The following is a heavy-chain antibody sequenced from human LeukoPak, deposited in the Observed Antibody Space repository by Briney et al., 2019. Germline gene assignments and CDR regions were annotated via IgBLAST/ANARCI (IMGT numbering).Heavy chain of an antibody. D-gene: IGHD1-26*01. CDR1: GFTFSSYG. CDR2: ISYDGSNK. Sequence: AGGSLRLSCAASGFTFSSYGMHWVRQAPGKGLEWVAVISYDGSNKNYADSVKGRFSISRDDSKSTLHLQMNSLRPEDTAVYYCAKDSGWYSGNPHGAFDIWGQGTMVTVSS. CDR3: AKDSGWYSGNPHGAFDI. J-gene: IGHJ3*02. V-gene: IGHV3-30*18.